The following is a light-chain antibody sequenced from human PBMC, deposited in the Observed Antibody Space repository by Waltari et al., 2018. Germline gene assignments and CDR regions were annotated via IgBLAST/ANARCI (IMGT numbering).Light chain of an antibody. V-gene: IGKV1-5*03. J-gene: IGKJ4*01. CDR1: QSTNSR. CDR3: QQYTGYPIT. CDR2: KVS. Sequence: DIQMTQSPSTLSASVGARVSITCRASQSTNSRLAWYQQKPGKVPRLLIYKVSNLEREVPSRFSGSGSGTEFTLTISSLQPDDLATYYCQQYTGYPITFGGGTKVEIK.